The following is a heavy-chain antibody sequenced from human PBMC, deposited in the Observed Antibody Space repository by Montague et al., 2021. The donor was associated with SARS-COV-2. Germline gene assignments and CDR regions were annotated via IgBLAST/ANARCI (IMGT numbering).Heavy chain of an antibody. Sequence: SETLSLTCSASGGSITTYYWSWVRQPAGKGLEWIGRLSTSGSTNXNPSLKSRVTMSLDTSKNQVSLKLSSVTAADTAVYYCARDASSANSPANNWFDSWGPGTLVTVSS. CDR2: LSTSGST. J-gene: IGHJ5*01. CDR3: ARDASSANSPANNWFDS. D-gene: IGHD4/OR15-4a*01. V-gene: IGHV4-4*07. CDR1: GGSITTYY.